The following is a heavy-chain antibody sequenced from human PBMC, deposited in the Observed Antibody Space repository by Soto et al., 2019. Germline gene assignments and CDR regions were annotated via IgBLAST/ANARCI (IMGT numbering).Heavy chain of an antibody. J-gene: IGHJ4*02. V-gene: IGHV1-2*02. CDR2: IDPRSGGT. CDR1: GYPFTTYY. Sequence: GASVKVSCKVCGYPFTTYYIHWVRQAPGQGLEWMGWIDPRSGGTVYEQKFQGRVTMTRDTSISTVYMDLSGLTSDDTALYYCATDDYGIFPYWGQGSLVTVSS. CDR3: ATDDYGIFPY. D-gene: IGHD3-10*01.